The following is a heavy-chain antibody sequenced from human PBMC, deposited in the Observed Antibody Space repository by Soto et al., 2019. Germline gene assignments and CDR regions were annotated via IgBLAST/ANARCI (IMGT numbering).Heavy chain of an antibody. CDR1: GGSICSGDYY. J-gene: IGHJ3*02. V-gene: IGHV4-30-4*01. D-gene: IGHD5-18*01. CDR3: ARAPPLKYTYGLRGAFDI. Sequence: SETLSLTCTVSGGSICSGDYYWSWIRQPPGKGLEWIGYIYYSGSTYYNPSLKSRVTISVDTSKNQFSLKLSSVTAADTAVYYCARAPPLKYTYGLRGAFDIWGQGTMVTVSS. CDR2: IYYSGST.